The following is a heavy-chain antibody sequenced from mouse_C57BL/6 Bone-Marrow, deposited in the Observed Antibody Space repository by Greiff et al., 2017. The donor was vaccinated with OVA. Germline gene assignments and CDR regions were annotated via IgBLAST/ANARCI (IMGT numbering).Heavy chain of an antibody. J-gene: IGHJ4*01. CDR2: IDPEDGDT. CDR1: GFNIKDYY. V-gene: IGHV14-1*01. CDR3: TTWVDHVYAMDY. Sequence: VQLQQSGAELVRPGASVKLSCTASGFNIKDYYMHWVKQSPEQGLEWIGRIDPEDGDTEYAPKFQGKATMTADTSSNTAYLQLSSLTSEDTAVYYCTTWVDHVYAMDYWGQGTSVTVSS.